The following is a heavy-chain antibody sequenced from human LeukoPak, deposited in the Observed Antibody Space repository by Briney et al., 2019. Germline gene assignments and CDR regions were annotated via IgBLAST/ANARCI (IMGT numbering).Heavy chain of an antibody. J-gene: IGHJ4*02. CDR2: ISYDGSNK. Sequence: GGSLRLSCAASGFTFSSYVMHWVRQAPGKGLEWVAVISYDGSNKYYADSVKGRFTISRDNSKNTLYLQMNSLRAEDTAVYYCAKSRPYYYDSSGYYSPFDYWGQGTLVTVSS. CDR3: AKSRPYYYDSSGYYSPFDY. CDR1: GFTFSSYV. V-gene: IGHV3-30*04. D-gene: IGHD3-22*01.